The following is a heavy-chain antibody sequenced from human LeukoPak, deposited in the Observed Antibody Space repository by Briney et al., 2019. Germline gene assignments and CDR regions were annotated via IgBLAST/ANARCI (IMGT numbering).Heavy chain of an antibody. V-gene: IGHV3-9*03. CDR2: ISWNSNSI. Sequence: PGGSLTLSCAASGFTFDGFAMHWVRQVPGKGLEWVAGISWNSNSIGYAESVKGRFNISRDNAKNSLYLQMNSLRADDMALYYCTKGFRSYYYDSSCYLDYWGQGALVTVSS. D-gene: IGHD3-22*01. J-gene: IGHJ4*02. CDR3: TKGFRSYYYDSSCYLDY. CDR1: GFTFDGFA.